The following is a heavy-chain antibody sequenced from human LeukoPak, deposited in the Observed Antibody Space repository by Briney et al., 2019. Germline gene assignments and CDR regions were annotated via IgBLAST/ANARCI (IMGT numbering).Heavy chain of an antibody. V-gene: IGHV3-23*01. CDR3: AKGGLGATPRFDP. CDR1: GFTFSSYA. J-gene: IGHJ5*02. Sequence: GGSLRLSCAASGFTFSSYAMSWVRQAPGKGLEWVSTISGGSGTPSYADSVKGRFIISRDISKTTLYLQMNSLRVEDTAVYYCAKGGLGATPRFDPWGQGTLVTVSS. CDR2: ISGGSGTP. D-gene: IGHD1-26*01.